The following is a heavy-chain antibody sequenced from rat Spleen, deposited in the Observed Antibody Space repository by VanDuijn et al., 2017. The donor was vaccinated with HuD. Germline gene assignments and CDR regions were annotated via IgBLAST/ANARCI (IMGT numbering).Heavy chain of an antibody. CDR1: GFTFSDYA. D-gene: IGHD1-7*01. CDR2: IIYDGTGT. CDR3: VRHSQKYYGYSYLDH. J-gene: IGHJ2*01. V-gene: IGHV5-17*01. Sequence: EVQLVESGGGLVQPGGSLKFSCAASGFTFSDYAMAWVRQAPREGLEWVATIIYDGTGTYYRDSVKGRFTIARDNAQRTLYLQMESLRSEDTGTYYCVRHSQKYYGYSYLDHWGQGVTVTVSS.